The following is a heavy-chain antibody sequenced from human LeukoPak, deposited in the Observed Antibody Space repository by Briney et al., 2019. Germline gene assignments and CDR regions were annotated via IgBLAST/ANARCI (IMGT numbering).Heavy chain of an antibody. CDR1: GYTFTSYG. D-gene: IGHD3-9*01. V-gene: IGHV1-2*02. Sequence: ASVKVSCKASGYTFTSYGISWVRQAPGQGLEWMGWMNPKSGGTNYAQKFEARVTMNRDASISTAYMELSRLRFDDTAVYYCARSPDILTGEKFDYWGQGTLVTVSS. J-gene: IGHJ4*02. CDR2: MNPKSGGT. CDR3: ARSPDILTGEKFDY.